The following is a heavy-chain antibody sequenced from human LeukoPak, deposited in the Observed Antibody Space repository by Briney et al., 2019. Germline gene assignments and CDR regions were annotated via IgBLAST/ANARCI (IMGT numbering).Heavy chain of an antibody. Sequence: GGSLRLSCAASGFSLSDYYMSWIRQAPGKGLEWVSYISGTGNTIYYASSVKGRFTISKDNARKSVFLQMNSLRAEDTAVYYCARVQCDSSGYYYVTTYYYYGMDVWGQGTTVTVSS. V-gene: IGHV3-11*04. D-gene: IGHD3-22*01. J-gene: IGHJ6*02. CDR1: GFSLSDYY. CDR3: ARVQCDSSGYYYVTTYYYYGMDV. CDR2: ISGTGNTI.